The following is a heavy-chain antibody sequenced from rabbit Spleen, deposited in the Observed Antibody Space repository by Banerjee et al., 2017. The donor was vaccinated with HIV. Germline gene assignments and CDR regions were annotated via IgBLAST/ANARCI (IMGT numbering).Heavy chain of an antibody. J-gene: IGHJ4*01. CDR1: GFSFSINYH. D-gene: IGHD1-1*01. V-gene: IGHV1S40*01. Sequence: QSLEESGGGLVQPEGSLTLTCTASGFSFSINYHMCWVRQAPGKGLEWISCIDTNDGDTDYANWPKGRFTISKTSSTTVTLQMTSLTAADTAIYFCARDMADVIGWNLDLWGPGTLVTVS. CDR2: IDTNDGDT. CDR3: ARDMADVIGWNLDL.